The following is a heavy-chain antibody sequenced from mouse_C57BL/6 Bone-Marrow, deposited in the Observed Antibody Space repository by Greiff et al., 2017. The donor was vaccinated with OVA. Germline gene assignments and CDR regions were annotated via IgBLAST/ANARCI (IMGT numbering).Heavy chain of an antibody. D-gene: IGHD2-1*01. CDR3: TTGSTIDY. V-gene: IGHV14-4*01. Sequence: VQLQQSGAELVRPGASVKLSCTASGFNIKDDYMHWVKQRPEQGLEWIGWIDPENGDTEYASKFQGKATITADTSSNTAYLQLSSLTSEDTAVYYCTTGSTIDYWGQGTTLTVSS. J-gene: IGHJ2*01. CDR2: IDPENGDT. CDR1: GFNIKDDY.